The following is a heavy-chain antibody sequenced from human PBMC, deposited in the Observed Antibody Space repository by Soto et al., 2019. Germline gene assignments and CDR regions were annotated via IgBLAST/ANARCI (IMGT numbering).Heavy chain of an antibody. D-gene: IGHD1-26*01. J-gene: IGHJ4*02. CDR3: ARREIQGPIDY. V-gene: IGHV4-28*01. Sequence: PSETLSLTCAVSGYSISSSNWWGWIRQPPGKGLEWIGYIYYSGTTYYNPSLKSRVTMSVDTSKNQFSLKLTSVTAEDTAVYYCARREIQGPIDYWGQGTLVTVSS. CDR2: IYYSGTT. CDR1: GYSISSSNW.